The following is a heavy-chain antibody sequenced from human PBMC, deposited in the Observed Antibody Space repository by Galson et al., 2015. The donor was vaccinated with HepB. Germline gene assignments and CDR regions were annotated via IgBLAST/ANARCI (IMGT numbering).Heavy chain of an antibody. Sequence: SVKVSCKASGGTFSSYAISWVRQAPGQGLEWMGGIIPSFGTANYAQKFQGRVTITADESTSTAYMELSSLRSEDTAVYYCARDTGPTLTTHYWYFELWGRGTLLTVSS. CDR3: ARDTGPTLTTHYWYFEL. CDR2: IIPSFGTA. V-gene: IGHV1-69*13. D-gene: IGHD4-17*01. CDR1: GGTFSSYA. J-gene: IGHJ2*01.